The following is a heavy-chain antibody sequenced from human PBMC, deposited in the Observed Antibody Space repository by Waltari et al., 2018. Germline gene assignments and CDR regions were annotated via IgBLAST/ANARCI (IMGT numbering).Heavy chain of an antibody. D-gene: IGHD3-16*01. Sequence: VQLQESGPGLVKPSETLSLTCAVSGYSISSGYYWGWIRQAPGKGLEWVSAISGSGVSTYYADSVKGRFTISRDNSKDTVYLQMNSLRAEDTAVYYCARDSWGAYIPCYFDYWGQGTLVTVSS. CDR1: GYSISSGYY. CDR2: ISGSGVST. V-gene: IGHV3-23*01. CDR3: ARDSWGAYIPCYFDY. J-gene: IGHJ4*02.